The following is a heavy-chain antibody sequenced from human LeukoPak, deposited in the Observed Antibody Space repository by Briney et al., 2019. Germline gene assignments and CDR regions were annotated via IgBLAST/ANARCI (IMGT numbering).Heavy chain of an antibody. V-gene: IGHV3-30*02. CDR1: GFTFSSYG. D-gene: IGHD2-2*01. CDR3: AKDGRPKRGCSSTSCLNYLDY. J-gene: IGHJ4*02. Sequence: GGSLRLSCAASGFTFSSYGMHWARQAPGKGLEWVAFIRYDGSNKYYADSVKGRFTISRDNSKNTLYLQMNSLRAEDTAVYYCAKDGRPKRGCSSTSCLNYLDYWGQGTLVTVSS. CDR2: IRYDGSNK.